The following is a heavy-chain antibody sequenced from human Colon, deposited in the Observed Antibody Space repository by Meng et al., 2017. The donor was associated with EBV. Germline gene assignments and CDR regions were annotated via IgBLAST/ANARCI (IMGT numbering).Heavy chain of an antibody. CDR2: IDHRGNT. Sequence: QVQLQQWGAGLLQPSETLSRSCAVYGGSFVYYYWTWIRHPPGKGLEWIGEIDHRGNTKYNPSLKSRVTISLDTSKKQFSLKVSSVTAADSAVYYCARRGPSGNFSPWSQGALVTVSS. CDR3: ARRGPSGNFSP. J-gene: IGHJ5*02. V-gene: IGHV4-34*01. D-gene: IGHD3-10*01. CDR1: GGSFVYYY.